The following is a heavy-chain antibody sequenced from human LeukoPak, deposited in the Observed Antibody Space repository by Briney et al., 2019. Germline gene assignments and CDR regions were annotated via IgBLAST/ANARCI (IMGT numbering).Heavy chain of an antibody. J-gene: IGHJ6*02. Sequence: PGGSLRLSCAASGFTFSSYAMSWVRQAPGKGLEWVSAISGSGGSTYYADSVKGRFTISRDNSRNALYLQMNSLRAEDTAVYYCAKDGGLALSELNNYYGMDVWGQGTTVTVSS. D-gene: IGHD2-15*01. CDR2: ISGSGGST. CDR3: AKDGGLALSELNNYYGMDV. V-gene: IGHV3-23*01. CDR1: GFTFSSYA.